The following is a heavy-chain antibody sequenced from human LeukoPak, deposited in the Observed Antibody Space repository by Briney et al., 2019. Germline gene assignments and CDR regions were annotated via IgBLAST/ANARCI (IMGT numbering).Heavy chain of an antibody. D-gene: IGHD3-10*01. Sequence: PGGSLRLSCAASGFTFSSYGMHWVRQAPGKGLEWVASIRYDGFNKYCADSLKGRFTISRDNSKNTLYLQMNSLRAEDTAVYYCARDRGCYGSGSSEYYFDYWGQGTLVTVSS. CDR2: IRYDGFNK. V-gene: IGHV3-30*02. CDR3: ARDRGCYGSGSSEYYFDY. CDR1: GFTFSSYG. J-gene: IGHJ4*02.